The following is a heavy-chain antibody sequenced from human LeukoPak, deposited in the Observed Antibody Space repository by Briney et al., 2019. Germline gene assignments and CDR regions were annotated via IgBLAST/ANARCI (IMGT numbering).Heavy chain of an antibody. CDR3: VGGSPAWEI. CDR2: IKQDGSEK. Sequence: GGSLRLSCSASGFTFSNYYMTWVRQAPGKAREWVAFIKQDGSEKAYVDSVKGRFTISRDNAKNSLYLQMDSLRAEDTAIYYCVGGSPAWEIWGQGALVTVSS. V-gene: IGHV3-7*01. J-gene: IGHJ4*02. CDR1: GFTFSNYY. D-gene: IGHD1-26*01.